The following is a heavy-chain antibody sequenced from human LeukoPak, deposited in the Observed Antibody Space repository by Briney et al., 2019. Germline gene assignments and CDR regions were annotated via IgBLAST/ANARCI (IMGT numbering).Heavy chain of an antibody. D-gene: IGHD2-15*01. CDR3: ARTRVSGGTSYHPFDY. V-gene: IGHV3-11*04. CDR2: ISSSGSTI. Sequence: PGGSLRLSCAASGFTFSDYYMSWIRQAPGKGLEWVSYISSSGSTIYYADSVKGRFTISRDNAKNSLSLQMNSLRAEDTAVYSCARTRVSGGTSYHPFDYWGQGTLVTVSS. J-gene: IGHJ4*02. CDR1: GFTFSDYY.